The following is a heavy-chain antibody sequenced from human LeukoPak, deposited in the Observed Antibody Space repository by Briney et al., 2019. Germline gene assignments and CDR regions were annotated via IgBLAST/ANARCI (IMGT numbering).Heavy chain of an antibody. CDR2: ISTDARTI. D-gene: IGHD6-13*01. Sequence: GGSLRLSCAASGFTFDDYAMNWVRQAPGKGLVWVSHISTDARTITYADFVKGRFTISRDNAKNTLYLQMNSLRAEDTALYYCVRGQATAWGLDYWGQGTLVTVSS. CDR3: VRGQATAWGLDY. CDR1: GFTFDDYA. V-gene: IGHV3-74*01. J-gene: IGHJ4*02.